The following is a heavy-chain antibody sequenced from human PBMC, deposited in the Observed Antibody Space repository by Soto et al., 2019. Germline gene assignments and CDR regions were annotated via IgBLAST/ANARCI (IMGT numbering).Heavy chain of an antibody. Sequence: EVQLVESGGGLVQPGGSLRLSCAASGFTFSSYAMSWVRQAPGKGLEWVSSISAGGGSTYYADSVKGRFTISRDNSKNTLYLQMNSLRAEDTALYYCAKGAAFYYYYGMDVWGQGTTVTVSS. V-gene: IGHV3-23*04. J-gene: IGHJ6*02. CDR1: GFTFSSYA. D-gene: IGHD2-15*01. CDR2: ISAGGGST. CDR3: AKGAAFYYYYGMDV.